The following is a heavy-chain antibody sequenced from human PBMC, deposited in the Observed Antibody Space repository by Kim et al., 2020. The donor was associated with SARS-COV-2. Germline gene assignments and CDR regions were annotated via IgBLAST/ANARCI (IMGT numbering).Heavy chain of an antibody. CDR3: ARAGSGSYQSPFDY. J-gene: IGHJ4*02. V-gene: IGHV3-30*04. CDR1: GFTFSSYA. D-gene: IGHD3-10*01. CDR2: ISYDGSNK. Sequence: GGSLRLSCAASGFTFSSYAMHWVRQAPGKGLEWVAVISYDGSNKYYVDSVKGRFTISRDNSKNTLYLQMNSLRAEDTAVYYCARAGSGSYQSPFDYWGQGTLVTVSS.